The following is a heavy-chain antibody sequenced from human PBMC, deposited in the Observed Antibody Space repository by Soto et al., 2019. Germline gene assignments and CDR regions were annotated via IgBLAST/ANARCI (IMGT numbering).Heavy chain of an antibody. D-gene: IGHD3-10*01. Sequence: GGSLRLSCAASGFTFSSYAMSWVRQAPGEGLAWVSTITGGGDKTYYADSVKGRFTISRDNSKNTVYLQMNSLRAEDTAIYYCAKGYQFGSAMDVWGQGTTVTVPS. CDR1: GFTFSSYA. J-gene: IGHJ6*02. CDR2: ITGGGDKT. CDR3: AKGYQFGSAMDV. V-gene: IGHV3-23*01.